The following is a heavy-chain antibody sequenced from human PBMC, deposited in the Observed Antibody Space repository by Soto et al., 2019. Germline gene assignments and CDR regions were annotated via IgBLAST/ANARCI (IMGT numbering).Heavy chain of an antibody. Sequence: GGSLILSCAASGFTFSSYSMSWVRQAPGKGLEWVSAISGSGGRTYYADSVKGRFTISRDNSKNTLSLQMSSLRAEDTAVYYCAKDRDCSGDSCYYDYWGQGTLVTVSS. V-gene: IGHV3-23*01. CDR1: GFTFSSYS. D-gene: IGHD2-15*01. J-gene: IGHJ4*02. CDR2: ISGSGGRT. CDR3: AKDRDCSGDSCYYDY.